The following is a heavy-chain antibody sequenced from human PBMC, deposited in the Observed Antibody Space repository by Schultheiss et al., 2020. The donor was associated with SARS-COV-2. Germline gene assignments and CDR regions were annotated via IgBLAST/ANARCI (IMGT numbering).Heavy chain of an antibody. V-gene: IGHV3-23*01. J-gene: IGHJ4*02. CDR2: VSIRGDST. D-gene: IGHD5-12*01. CDR3: AKDLPVKWLGPDS. CDR1: GFTFSNYA. Sequence: GESLKISCAASGFTFSNYAMAWVRQAPGKGLEWVSLVSIRGDSTYYADSVRGRFTISRDNYRDTVYLQMNSLNAGDTAVYYCAKDLPVKWLGPDSWGRGTLVTVSS.